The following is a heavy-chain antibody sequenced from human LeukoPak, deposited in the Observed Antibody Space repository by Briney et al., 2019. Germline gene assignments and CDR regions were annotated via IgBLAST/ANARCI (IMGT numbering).Heavy chain of an antibody. CDR3: ARDPPACSGGSCYSVNYFDY. V-gene: IGHV1-46*01. D-gene: IGHD2-15*01. J-gene: IGHJ4*02. CDR1: GYTFTSYY. CDR2: INPSGGST. Sequence: ASVKVSCKASGYTFTSYYIHWVRQAPGQGLEWMGIINPSGGSTRYAQKFQGRVTMTRDMSTSTVYIELSSLRSEDTAVYYCARDPPACSGGSCYSVNYFDYWGQGTLVTVSS.